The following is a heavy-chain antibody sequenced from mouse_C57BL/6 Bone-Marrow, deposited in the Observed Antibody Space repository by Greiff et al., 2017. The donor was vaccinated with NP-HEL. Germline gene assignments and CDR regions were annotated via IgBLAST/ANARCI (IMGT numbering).Heavy chain of an antibody. CDR3: ARIVPGYAMDY. CDR1: GYTFTSYG. CDR2: IYPRSGNT. V-gene: IGHV1-81*01. J-gene: IGHJ4*01. Sequence: VQLQQSGAELARPGASVKLSCKASGYTFTSYGISWVKQRTGQGLEWIGEIYPRSGNTYYNEKFKGKATLTADKSSSTAYLELRSLTSEDSAVYFCARIVPGYAMDYWGQGTSVTVSS.